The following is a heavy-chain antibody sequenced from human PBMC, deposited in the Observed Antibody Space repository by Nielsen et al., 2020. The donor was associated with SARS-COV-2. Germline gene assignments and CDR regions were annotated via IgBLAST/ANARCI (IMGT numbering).Heavy chain of an antibody. J-gene: IGHJ4*02. CDR2: INWNGGST. Sequence: GESLKISCAASGFTFSNYWMSWVRQPPGKGLEWVSGINWNGGSTGYADSVKGRFTISRDNAKNSLYLQMNSLRAEDTAVYYCAREHSSGHIDYWGQGTLVTVSS. D-gene: IGHD3-22*01. CDR1: GFTFSNYW. V-gene: IGHV3-20*04. CDR3: AREHSSGHIDY.